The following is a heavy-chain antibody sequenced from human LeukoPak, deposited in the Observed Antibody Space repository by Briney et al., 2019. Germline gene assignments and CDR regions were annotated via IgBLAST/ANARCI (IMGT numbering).Heavy chain of an antibody. D-gene: IGHD6-13*01. V-gene: IGHV3-21*01. CDR2: ISSSSSYI. Sequence: GGSLGLSCAASGFTFSSYSMNWVRQAPGKGLEWVSSISSSSSYIYYADSVKGRFTISRDNAKNSLYLQMNSLRAEDTAVYYCARDVVSIAAAGLPSVASPYYGMDVSGQGTTVTVSS. CDR3: ARDVVSIAAAGLPSVASPYYGMDV. J-gene: IGHJ6*02. CDR1: GFTFSSYS.